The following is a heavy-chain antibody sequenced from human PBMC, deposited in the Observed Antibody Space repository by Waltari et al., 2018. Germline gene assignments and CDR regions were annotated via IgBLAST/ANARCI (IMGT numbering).Heavy chain of an antibody. V-gene: IGHV3-23*01. CDR1: GFPFSTFA. Sequence: EVQMLESGGGLVQPGGSLSLSCAVHGFPFSTFALSWVRQGPGKGLEWVSGISNSGGDTYYADSVKGRFTISRDNSKNTVYLQMSGLRVEDTALYYCAKDHGVAYWGQGTQVTVSS. CDR2: ISNSGGDT. D-gene: IGHD3-10*01. CDR3: AKDHGVAY. J-gene: IGHJ4*02.